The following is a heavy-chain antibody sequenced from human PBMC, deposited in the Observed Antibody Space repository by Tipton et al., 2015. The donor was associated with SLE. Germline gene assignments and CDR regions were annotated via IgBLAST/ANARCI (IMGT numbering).Heavy chain of an antibody. V-gene: IGHV4-39*07. Sequence: TLSLTCTVSGGSISSSSYYWGWIRQPPGKGLEWIGSIYYSGSTYYNPSLKSRVTISVDTSKNQFSLKLSSVTAADTAVYYCASSKRGPGYGGYFDYWGQGTLVTVSS. J-gene: IGHJ4*02. CDR1: GGSISSSSYY. CDR3: ASSKRGPGYGGYFDY. D-gene: IGHD5-12*01. CDR2: IYYSGST.